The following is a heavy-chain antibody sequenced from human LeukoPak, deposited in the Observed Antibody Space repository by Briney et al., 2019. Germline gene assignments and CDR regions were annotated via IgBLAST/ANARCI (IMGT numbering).Heavy chain of an antibody. CDR3: AKDPKRFYDSSGYYFGY. Sequence: GGSLGLSCAASGFTFSSYAMSWVRQAPGKGLEWVSAISGSGGNTYYADSVKGRFTISRDNSKNTLYLQMNSLRAEDTAVYYCAKDPKRFYDSSGYYFGYWGQGTLVTVSS. J-gene: IGHJ4*02. D-gene: IGHD3-22*01. CDR2: ISGSGGNT. V-gene: IGHV3-23*01. CDR1: GFTFSSYA.